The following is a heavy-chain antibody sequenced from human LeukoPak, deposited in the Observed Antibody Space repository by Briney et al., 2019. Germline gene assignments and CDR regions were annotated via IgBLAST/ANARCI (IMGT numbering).Heavy chain of an antibody. CDR2: IHYSGST. Sequence: SETLSLTCTVSGGSISSCYWSWIRQPPRKGLEWVGYIHYSGSTNYNPSLKSRVTISVDTSKNQFSLKLSSVTAADTAVYYCARYDYGGYYYYGMDVWGQGTTVTVSS. D-gene: IGHD4-23*01. J-gene: IGHJ6*02. V-gene: IGHV4-59*01. CDR3: ARYDYGGYYYYGMDV. CDR1: GGSISSCY.